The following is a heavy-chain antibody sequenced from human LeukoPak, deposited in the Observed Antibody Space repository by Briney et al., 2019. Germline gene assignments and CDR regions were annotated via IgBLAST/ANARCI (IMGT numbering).Heavy chain of an antibody. CDR1: GGSINNFY. D-gene: IGHD5-24*01. CDR2: ISSSGST. J-gene: IGHJ3*02. V-gene: IGHV4-4*07. CDR3: ARRDGNAFDI. Sequence: TSETLSHTCTVSGGSINNFYWSWIRQPAGKGLEWIGRISSSGSTNYNPSLKSRVTMSVDTSKNQFSLKLTSVTAADTAVYYCARRDGNAFDIWGQGTMVTVSS.